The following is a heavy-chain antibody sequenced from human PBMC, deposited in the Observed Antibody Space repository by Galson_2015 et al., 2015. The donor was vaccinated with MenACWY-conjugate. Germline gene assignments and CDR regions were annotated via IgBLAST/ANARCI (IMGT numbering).Heavy chain of an antibody. J-gene: IGHJ4*02. V-gene: IGHV3-7*01. Sequence: SLRLSCAASGFTFSNSWMNWIRLAPGSGLEWVANINPEGSRGTYVDSVKGRFTISRDNAENSVYLEMNSLRPEDTAVFYCAAWTADDNYWAQGTLVTVSS. D-gene: IGHD3/OR15-3a*01. CDR2: INPEGSRG. CDR3: AAWTADDNY. CDR1: GFTFSNSW.